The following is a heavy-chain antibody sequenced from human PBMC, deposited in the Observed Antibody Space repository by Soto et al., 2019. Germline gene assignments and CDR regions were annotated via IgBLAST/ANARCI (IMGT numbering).Heavy chain of an antibody. CDR2: ISGSGGST. V-gene: IGHV3-23*01. D-gene: IGHD2-15*01. Sequence: EVQLLESGGGLVQPGGSLRLSCAASGFTFSSYAMSWVRQAPGKGLEWVSAISGSGGSTYYADSVKGRFTTSRDNSKNSLYLQMNSLRAEDTAVYYCAKYIPFVVVLAATPAFDILGQGTMVTDSS. CDR1: GFTFSSYA. CDR3: AKYIPFVVVLAATPAFDI. J-gene: IGHJ3*02.